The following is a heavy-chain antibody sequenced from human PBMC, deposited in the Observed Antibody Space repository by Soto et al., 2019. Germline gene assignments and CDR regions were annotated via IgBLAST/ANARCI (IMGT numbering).Heavy chain of an antibody. V-gene: IGHV1-18*01. Sequence: ASVKVSCKASGYTFTSYGISWVRQAPGQGFEWMGWISAYNGNTNYAQKLQGRVTMTTDTSTSTAYMELRSLRSDDTAVYYCARPSYYYDSRGYYSRGGYGMEVWGQGTTVTVSS. CDR2: ISAYNGNT. CDR1: GYTFTSYG. D-gene: IGHD3-22*01. J-gene: IGHJ6*02. CDR3: ARPSYYYDSRGYYSRGGYGMEV.